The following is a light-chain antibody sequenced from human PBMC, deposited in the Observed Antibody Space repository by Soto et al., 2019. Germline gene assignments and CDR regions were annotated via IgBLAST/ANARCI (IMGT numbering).Light chain of an antibody. J-gene: IGLJ3*02. Sequence: QYVLTQSPSASASLGASVKLTCTLSSGHSSYAIAWHQQQPEKGPRYLMKLNSDGSHSKGDGIPDRFSGSSSGAERYLTISSLQSEDEADYYCQTWGTGIPGVFGGGTKLTVL. CDR1: SGHSSYA. CDR3: QTWGTGIPGV. CDR2: LNSDGSH. V-gene: IGLV4-69*01.